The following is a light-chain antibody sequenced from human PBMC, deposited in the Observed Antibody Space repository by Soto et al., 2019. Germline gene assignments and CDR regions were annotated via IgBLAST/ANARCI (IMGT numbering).Light chain of an antibody. CDR2: KAS. J-gene: IGKJ1*01. CDR1: QSISSW. Sequence: DIQMTQSPSTLSASVGDRVTITCRASQSISSWLAWYQQKPGKAPKLLMYKASSLETGVPARFSGSGSGTEFTLTISSLQPEDFATYYCQQYKSYPWTFGQGTKVEIK. V-gene: IGKV1-5*03. CDR3: QQYKSYPWT.